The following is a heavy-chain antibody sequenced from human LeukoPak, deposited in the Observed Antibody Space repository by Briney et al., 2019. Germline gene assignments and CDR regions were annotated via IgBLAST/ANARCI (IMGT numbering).Heavy chain of an antibody. CDR1: GYTFTSYY. CDR3: ARDQWYSSGWYNEMDAFDI. CDR2: INPNSGGT. J-gene: IGHJ3*02. V-gene: IGHV1-2*02. Sequence: GASVKVSCKASGYTFTSYYMHWVRQAPGQGLEWMGWINPNSGGTNYAQKFQGRVTMTRDTSISTAYMELSRLGSDDTAVYYCARDQWYSSGWYNEMDAFDIWGQGTMVTVSS. D-gene: IGHD6-19*01.